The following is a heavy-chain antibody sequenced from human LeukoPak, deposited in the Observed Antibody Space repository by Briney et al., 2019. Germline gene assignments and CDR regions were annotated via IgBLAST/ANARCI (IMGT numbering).Heavy chain of an antibody. J-gene: IGHJ3*02. D-gene: IGHD5-18*01. CDR2: IYPGDSNT. V-gene: IGHV5-51*01. CDR3: ARLEDTAMVTWAFDI. Sequence: GESLKISCKGSGYSFTSYWIGWVRQMPGKGLEWMGIIYPGDSNTRYSPSFQGQVTISADKSISTAYLQWSSLKASDTAMYYRARLEDTAMVTWAFDIWGQGTMVTVSS. CDR1: GYSFTSYW.